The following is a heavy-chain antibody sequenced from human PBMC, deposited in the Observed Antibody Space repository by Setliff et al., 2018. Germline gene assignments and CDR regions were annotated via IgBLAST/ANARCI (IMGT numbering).Heavy chain of an antibody. Sequence: ASVKVSCKASGGNFSSYGISWVRQAPGQGLEWMGGTIPMFVTTSYARQFQGRVTIITAESTSTAYMQRSSLGSEDTAVYYCVREGVDSRSSTDYRYYMDVWGKGTTVTVSS. V-gene: IGHV1-69*05. CDR2: TIPMFVTT. CDR1: GGNFSSYG. D-gene: IGHD3-22*01. CDR3: VREGVDSRSSTDYRYYMDV. J-gene: IGHJ6*03.